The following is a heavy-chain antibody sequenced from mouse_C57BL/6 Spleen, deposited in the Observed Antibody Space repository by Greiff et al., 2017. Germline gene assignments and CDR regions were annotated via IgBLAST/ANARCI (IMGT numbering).Heavy chain of an antibody. CDR3: TTDGYQFAY. Sequence: VQLQQSGAELVRPGASVQLFYTASGFNIKASYMHWVKQRTEQGLEWLGRIDPEDGDTEYATKFQGKATMTADTSSNTAYLQLSSLSSEYTSVYYCTTDGYQFAYWGQGTRVTVSA. D-gene: IGHD2-3*01. CDR1: GFNIKASY. CDR2: IDPEDGDT. V-gene: IGHV14-1*01. J-gene: IGHJ3*01.